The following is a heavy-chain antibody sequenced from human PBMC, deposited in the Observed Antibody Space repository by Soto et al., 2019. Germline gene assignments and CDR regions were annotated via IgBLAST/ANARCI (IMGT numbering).Heavy chain of an antibody. CDR1: GFTFSNAW. Sequence: PGGSLRLSCAASGFTFSNAWMSWVRQAPGKGLEWVGRIKSKTDGGTTDYAAPVKGRFTISRDDSKNTLYLQMNSLKTEDTAVYYCTTDSRNYIGATHHPDYYGMDVWGQGTTVTVSS. J-gene: IGHJ6*02. D-gene: IGHD5-12*01. V-gene: IGHV3-15*01. CDR2: IKSKTDGGTT. CDR3: TTDSRNYIGATHHPDYYGMDV.